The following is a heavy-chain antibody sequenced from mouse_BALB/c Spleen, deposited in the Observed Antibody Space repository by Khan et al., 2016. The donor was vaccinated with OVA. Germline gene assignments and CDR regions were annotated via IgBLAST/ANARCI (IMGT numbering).Heavy chain of an antibody. Sequence: QVQLKESGPGLVAPSQSLSITCTVSGFSLTSYGVHWVRQPPGKGLEWLGVIWAGGSTNYNSALMSRLSISKDNSKSQVFLKMNSLQTDDTAMYYCAREGSTMITTAFAYGGQGTLVTVSA. V-gene: IGHV2-9*02. CDR2: IWAGGST. D-gene: IGHD2-4*01. CDR1: GFSLTSYG. J-gene: IGHJ3*01. CDR3: AREGSTMITTAFAY.